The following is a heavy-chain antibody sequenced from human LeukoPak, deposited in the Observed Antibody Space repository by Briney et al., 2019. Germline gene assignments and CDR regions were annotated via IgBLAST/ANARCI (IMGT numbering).Heavy chain of an antibody. Sequence: ASVKVSCKASGYTFTSYGISWVRQAPGQGLEWMGWISAYNGNTNYAQKLQGRVTMTTDTSTSTAYMELRSLRSDDTAVYYCARDPRSGYYHYYYYYYMDVWGKGTTVTVSS. CDR2: ISAYNGNT. J-gene: IGHJ6*03. CDR3: ARDPRSGYYHYYYYYYMDV. D-gene: IGHD3-22*01. V-gene: IGHV1-18*01. CDR1: GYTFTSYG.